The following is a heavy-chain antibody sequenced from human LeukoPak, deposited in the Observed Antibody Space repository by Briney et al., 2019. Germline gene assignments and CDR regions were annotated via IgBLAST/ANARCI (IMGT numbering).Heavy chain of an antibody. CDR1: GGSISSYY. CDR3: ARVSTAMVYSAEYYYYYYMDV. Sequence: TPSETLSLTCTVSGGSISSYYWSWIRQPPGKGLEWIGYIYYSGSTNYSPSLKSRVTISVDTSKNQFSLKLSSVTAADTAVYYCARVSTAMVYSAEYYYYYYMDVWGKGTTVTVSS. J-gene: IGHJ6*03. CDR2: IYYSGST. D-gene: IGHD5-18*01. V-gene: IGHV4-59*01.